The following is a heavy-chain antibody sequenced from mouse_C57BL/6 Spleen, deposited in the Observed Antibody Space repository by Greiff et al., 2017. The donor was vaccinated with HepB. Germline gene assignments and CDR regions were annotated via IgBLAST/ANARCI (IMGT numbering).Heavy chain of an antibody. V-gene: IGHV5-17*01. J-gene: IGHJ3*01. CDR2: ISSGSSTI. CDR1: GFTFSDYG. D-gene: IGHD1-1*01. Sequence: DVKLVESGGGLVKPGGSLKLSCAASGFTFSDYGMHWVRQAPEKGLEWVAYISSGSSTIYYADTVKGRFTISRDNAKNTLFLQMTSLRSEDTAMYYCAREGGSSSWFAYWGQGTLVTVSA. CDR3: AREGGSSSWFAY.